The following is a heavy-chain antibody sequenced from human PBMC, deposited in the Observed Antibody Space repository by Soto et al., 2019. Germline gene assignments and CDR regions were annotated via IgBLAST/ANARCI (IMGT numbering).Heavy chain of an antibody. J-gene: IGHJ4*02. CDR3: ARGGMGPLFEALDY. D-gene: IGHD2-8*01. Sequence: SETLSLTCTVSGGSINSYYWYWIRQPPGKGLEWIAYIYYTGSTNYNPSLKSRVTISINTSKSQFSLRLSSVTPADTAVYCCARGGMGPLFEALDYWGQGTLVTVSS. CDR2: IYYTGST. CDR1: GGSINSYY. V-gene: IGHV4-59*01.